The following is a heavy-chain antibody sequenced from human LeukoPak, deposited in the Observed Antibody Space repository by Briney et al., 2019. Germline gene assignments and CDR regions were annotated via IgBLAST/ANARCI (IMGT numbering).Heavy chain of an antibody. D-gene: IGHD4-17*01. V-gene: IGHV3-21*01. J-gene: IGHJ3*02. Sequence: GGSLRLSCAASGLTVSANYMSWVRQAPGKGLEWVSSLSTSSSYIYYADSVKGRFTVSRDNARNSLYLQMNSLRAEDTAVYYCARSRRDGDYLFNAFDIWGQGTMVTVSS. CDR2: LSTSSSYI. CDR1: GLTVSANY. CDR3: ARSRRDGDYLFNAFDI.